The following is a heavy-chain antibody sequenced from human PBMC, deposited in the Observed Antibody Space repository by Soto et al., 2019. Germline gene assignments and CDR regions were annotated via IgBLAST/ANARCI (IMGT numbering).Heavy chain of an antibody. Sequence: QLQLQESGPGLVKPSETLSLTCTVSGGSISSSSYYWGWIRQPPGKGLEWIGSIYYSGSTYYNPSLKSRVTISVDTSKNQFSLKLSSVTAADTAVYYCARLGYGGKFPIDSWGQGTLVTVSS. D-gene: IGHD2-15*01. CDR1: GGSISSSSYY. J-gene: IGHJ4*02. V-gene: IGHV4-39*01. CDR3: ARLGYGGKFPIDS. CDR2: IYYSGST.